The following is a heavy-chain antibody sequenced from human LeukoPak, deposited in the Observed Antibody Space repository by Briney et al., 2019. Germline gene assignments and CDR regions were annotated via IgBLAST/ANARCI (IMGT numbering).Heavy chain of an antibody. D-gene: IGHD3-22*01. CDR1: GFTVDSNY. V-gene: IGHV3-53*01. CDR3: ARGDDSGYYDYFDY. J-gene: IGHJ4*02. CDR2: IYTGGNT. Sequence: GGSLRLSCAASGFTVDSNYLSWVRQAPGKGLEWVSTIYTGGNTYYAASVKGRFTISRDFSKNTVFLHMNSLRAGDTAMYYCARGDDSGYYDYFDYWGQGALVTVSS.